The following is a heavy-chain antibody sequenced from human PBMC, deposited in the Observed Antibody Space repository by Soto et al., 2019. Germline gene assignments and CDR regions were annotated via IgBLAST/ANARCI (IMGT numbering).Heavy chain of an antibody. CDR3: ARVEYSYGYGYFDY. CDR2: IYYSGST. CDR1: GGSVNIGNYY. V-gene: IGHV4-61*01. J-gene: IGHJ4*02. Sequence: PSETLSLTCTVSGGSVNIGNYYWSWIRQPPGKGLEWIGYIYYSGSTNYNPSLKSRVTISVDTSKNQFSLKLSSVTAADTAVYYCARVEYSYGYGYFDYWGQGILVTVSS. D-gene: IGHD5-18*01.